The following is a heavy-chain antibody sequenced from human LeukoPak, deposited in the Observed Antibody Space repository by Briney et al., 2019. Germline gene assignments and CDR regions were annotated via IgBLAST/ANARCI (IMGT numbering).Heavy chain of an antibody. CDR3: ARVMRPSQLANFDY. CDR2: IYPGDSDT. V-gene: IGHV5-51*01. CDR1: GYSFTSYW. D-gene: IGHD6-13*01. Sequence: GESLKISCKGSGYSFTSYWIGWVRQMPGKGLEWMGIIYPGDSDTRYSPSFQGQVTISADKSVSTAYLQWSSLKASDSAIYYCARVMRPSQLANFDYWGQGTLVTVSS. J-gene: IGHJ4*02.